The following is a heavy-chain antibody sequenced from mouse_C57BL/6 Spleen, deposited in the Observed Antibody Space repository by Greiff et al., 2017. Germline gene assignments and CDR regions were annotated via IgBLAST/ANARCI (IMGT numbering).Heavy chain of an antibody. V-gene: IGHV6-6*01. CDR2: IRNKANNHAT. J-gene: IGHJ3*01. CDR3: TRLRLTWFAY. CDR1: GFTFSDAW. D-gene: IGHD1-2*01. Sequence: EVKVEESGGGLVQPGGSMKLSCVASGFTFSDAWMDWVRQSPEKGLEWVAEIRNKANNHATYYAESVKGRFTISRDDSKSSVYLQMNSLRAEDTGIYCCTRLRLTWFAYWGQGTLVTVSA.